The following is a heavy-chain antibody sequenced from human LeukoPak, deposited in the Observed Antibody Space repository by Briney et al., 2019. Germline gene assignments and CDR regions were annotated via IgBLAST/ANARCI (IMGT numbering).Heavy chain of an antibody. CDR1: GGSISSYY. CDR3: ARDSTRIAARPYYYYMDV. Sequence: SETLSLTCTVSGGSISSYYWSWIRQPPGKGLEWIGYIYYSGSTNYNPSLKSRVTISVDTSKNQFSLKLSSVTAADTAVYYCARDSTRIAARPYYYYMDVWGKGTTVTVSS. CDR2: IYYSGST. J-gene: IGHJ6*03. V-gene: IGHV4-59*01. D-gene: IGHD6-6*01.